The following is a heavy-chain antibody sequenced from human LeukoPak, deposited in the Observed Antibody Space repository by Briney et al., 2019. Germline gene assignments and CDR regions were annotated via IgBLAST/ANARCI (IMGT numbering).Heavy chain of an antibody. Sequence: SETLSLTCAVSGGSISSGGYSWSWIRQPPGKGLEWIGYIYHSGSTYYNPSLKSRVTISVDRSKNQFSLKLSSVTAADTAVYYCARGTFYYDSSGYCYYFDYWGQGTLVTVPS. CDR3: ARGTFYYDSSGYCYYFDY. D-gene: IGHD3-22*01. CDR2: IYHSGST. CDR1: GGSISSGGYS. J-gene: IGHJ4*02. V-gene: IGHV4-30-2*01.